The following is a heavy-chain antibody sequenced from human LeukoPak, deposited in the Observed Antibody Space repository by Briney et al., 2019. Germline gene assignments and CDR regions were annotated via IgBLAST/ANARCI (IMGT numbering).Heavy chain of an antibody. Sequence: SETLSLTCTVSGGSISSYYWSWIQQPAGKGLEWIGRIYTSGSTNYNPSLKSRVTMSVDTSKNQFSLKLSSVTAADTAVYYCARIVRYNWNDVYFDYWGQGTLVTVSS. D-gene: IGHD1-1*01. J-gene: IGHJ4*02. CDR3: ARIVRYNWNDVYFDY. V-gene: IGHV4-4*07. CDR2: IYTSGST. CDR1: GGSISSYY.